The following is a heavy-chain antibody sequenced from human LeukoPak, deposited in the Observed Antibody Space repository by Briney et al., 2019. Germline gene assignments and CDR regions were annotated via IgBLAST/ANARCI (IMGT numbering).Heavy chain of an antibody. J-gene: IGHJ4*02. CDR3: ARVGSGSYRDFDY. V-gene: IGHV1-69*06. Sequence: ASVKVSCKASGGTFSSYAISWVRQAPGQGLEWMGGIIPIFGTANYAQKFQGRVTITADKSTSTAYMELSSLRSEDTAVYYCARVGSGSYRDFDYWGQGTLVTVSS. CDR2: IIPIFGTA. D-gene: IGHD3-10*01. CDR1: GGTFSSYA.